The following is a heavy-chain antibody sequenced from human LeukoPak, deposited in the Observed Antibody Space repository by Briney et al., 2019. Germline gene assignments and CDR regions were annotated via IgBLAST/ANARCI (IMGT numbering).Heavy chain of an antibody. CDR1: GGSFSSGDYY. CDR2: IYYSGST. CDR3: ARAGVFWSGSRFDY. J-gene: IGHJ4*02. Sequence: PSETLSLTCTVSGGSFSSGDYYWRWIRQPPGKGLEWIGDIYYSGSTYYNPSLKSRLTISVDTSNNQFSLKLSSVTAADTAVYYCARAGVFWSGSRFDYWGQGALVTVSS. D-gene: IGHD3-3*01. V-gene: IGHV4-30-4*08.